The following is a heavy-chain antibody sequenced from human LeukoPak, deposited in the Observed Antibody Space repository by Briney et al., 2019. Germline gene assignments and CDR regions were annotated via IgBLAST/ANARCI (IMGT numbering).Heavy chain of an antibody. CDR3: ATATQPRGYFLH. CDR1: GYTFTTYS. J-gene: IGHJ1*01. Sequence: RASMKVSCKASGYTFTTYSLAWVRQAPGQSLEWMGWISVNNGGTNYAQSFQDRVTLTRDTSTNTAYLELRSLRSDDTAIIYCATATQPRGYFLHWGQGTLVTVSS. D-gene: IGHD2-2*01. CDR2: ISVNNGGT. V-gene: IGHV1-18*01.